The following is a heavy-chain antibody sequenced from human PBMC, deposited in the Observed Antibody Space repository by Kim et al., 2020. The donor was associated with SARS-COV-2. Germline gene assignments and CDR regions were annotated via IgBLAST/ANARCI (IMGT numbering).Heavy chain of an antibody. D-gene: IGHD2-21*02. V-gene: IGHV4-39*01. CDR2: IYYSGST. Sequence: SETLSLTCTVSGGSISSSSYYWGWIRQPPGKGLEWIGSIYYSGSTYYNPSLKSRVTISVDTSKNQFSLKLSSVTAADTAVYYCARQAYCGGDCYSFVDYWGQGTLVTVSS. J-gene: IGHJ4*02. CDR1: GGSISSSSYY. CDR3: ARQAYCGGDCYSFVDY.